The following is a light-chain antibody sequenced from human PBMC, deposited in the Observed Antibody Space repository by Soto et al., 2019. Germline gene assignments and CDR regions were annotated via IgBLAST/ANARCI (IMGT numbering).Light chain of an antibody. J-gene: IGKJ1*01. V-gene: IGKV3D-15*01. CDR3: QQSYSSPPT. CDR1: QSVRSN. CDR2: GAS. Sequence: EIVMTQSPATLSVSPGERATLSCRASQSVRSNLAWYQHKPGQAPRLLIYGASNRATGIPARFSGSGSGTDFTLTISSLQPEDFATYYCQQSYSSPPTFGQGTKVDIK.